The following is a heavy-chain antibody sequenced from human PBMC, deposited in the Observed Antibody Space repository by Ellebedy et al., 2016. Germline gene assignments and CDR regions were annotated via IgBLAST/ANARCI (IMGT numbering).Heavy chain of an antibody. V-gene: IGHV3-53*01. CDR2: IFIDGNT. CDR1: GFTVSTNY. J-gene: IGHJ5*02. CDR3: ARGVGSGWFDP. D-gene: IGHD2-15*01. Sequence: GESLKISCAASGFTVSTNYMKWVRQAPGKGLEWVSAIFIDGNTYYADSVKGRFTISRDNSKNTLYHQMNSLRAEDTAVYYCARGVGSGWFDPWGQGTLVTVSS.